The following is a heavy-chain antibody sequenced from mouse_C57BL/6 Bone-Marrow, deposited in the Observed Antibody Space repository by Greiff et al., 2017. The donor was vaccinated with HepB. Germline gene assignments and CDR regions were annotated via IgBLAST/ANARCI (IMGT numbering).Heavy chain of an antibody. CDR1: GYTFTSYG. Sequence: QVQLQPSGAELARPGASVKLSCKASGYTFTSYGISWVKQRTGQGLEWIGEIYPRSGNTYYNEKFKGKATLTADNSSRTAYMALRSLTSEDSAVYFCARSHYSKFDYWGQGTTLTVSS. D-gene: IGHD2-5*01. V-gene: IGHV1-81*01. J-gene: IGHJ2*01. CDR2: IYPRSGNT. CDR3: ARSHYSKFDY.